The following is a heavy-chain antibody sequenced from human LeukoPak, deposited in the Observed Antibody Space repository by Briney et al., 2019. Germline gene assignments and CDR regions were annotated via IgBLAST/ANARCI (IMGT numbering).Heavy chain of an antibody. Sequence: GRSLRLSCAASGFTFSTHDVNWVRQAPGKGLEWVSFINSRSSTIYYADSVKGRFTISRDNSKNTLYLQMNSLRAEDTAVYYCARGNYDSSGYYYSAFDYWGQGTLVTVSS. CDR3: ARGNYDSSGYYYSAFDY. CDR1: GFTFSTHD. J-gene: IGHJ4*02. D-gene: IGHD3-22*01. V-gene: IGHV3-48*01. CDR2: INSRSSTI.